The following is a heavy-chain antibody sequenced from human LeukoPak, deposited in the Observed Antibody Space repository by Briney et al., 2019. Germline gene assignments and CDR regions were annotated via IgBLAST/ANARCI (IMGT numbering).Heavy chain of an antibody. CDR1: GGTFSSYA. D-gene: IGHD7-27*01. CDR3: ARDPLDQTGDRMGPGFDP. V-gene: IGHV1-69*05. J-gene: IGHJ5*02. Sequence: ASVKVSCKASGGTFSSYAISWVRQAPGQGLEWMGGIIPIFGTANCAQKFQGRVTITTDESTSTAYMELSSLRSEDTAVYYCARDPLDQTGDRMGPGFDPWGQGTLVTVSS. CDR2: IIPIFGTA.